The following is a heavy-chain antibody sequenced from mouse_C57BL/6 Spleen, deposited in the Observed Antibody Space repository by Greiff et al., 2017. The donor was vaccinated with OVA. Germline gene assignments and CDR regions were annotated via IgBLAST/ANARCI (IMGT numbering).Heavy chain of an antibody. V-gene: IGHV1-52*01. J-gene: IGHJ4*01. CDR1: GYTFTSYW. Sequence: VQGVESGAELVRPGSSVKLSCKASGYTFTSYWMHWVKQRPIQGLEWIGNIDPSDSETHYNQKFKDKATLTVDTSSSTAYMQLSSLTSEDSAVYYCARLHYYGSSYGAMDYWGQGTSVTVSS. CDR3: ARLHYYGSSYGAMDY. CDR2: IDPSDSET. D-gene: IGHD1-1*01.